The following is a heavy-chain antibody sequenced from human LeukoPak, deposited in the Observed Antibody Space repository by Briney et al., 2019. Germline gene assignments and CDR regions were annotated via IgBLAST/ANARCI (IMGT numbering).Heavy chain of an antibody. J-gene: IGHJ1*01. CDR2: ISAYNGNT. CDR1: GYTFSSYG. CDR3: ARSAMTAAGTRYFQH. D-gene: IGHD6-13*01. V-gene: IGHV1-18*01. Sequence: ASVKVSCKASGYTFSSYGISWVRQAPGQGLEWMGWISAYNGNTNYAQKLQGRVTMATDTSMSTAYMELRSLRSDDTAVYYCARSAMTAAGTRYFQHWGQGTLVTVSS.